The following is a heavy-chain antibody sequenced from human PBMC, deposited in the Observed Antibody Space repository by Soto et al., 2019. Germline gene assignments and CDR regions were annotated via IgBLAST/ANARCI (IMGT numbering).Heavy chain of an antibody. Sequence: QVQLAESGGGVVQPGRSLRVSCAGSGFNFSYYGMHWVRQAPGKGLEWVATISYDGTKKAYVDSVKGRFTISRDNSKETMFLQMNSLRREDTAIYYCAKDMAGSSHWGQGTPVTVSS. V-gene: IGHV3-30*18. D-gene: IGHD3-10*01. CDR3: AKDMAGSSH. CDR1: GFNFSYYG. CDR2: ISYDGTKK. J-gene: IGHJ4*02.